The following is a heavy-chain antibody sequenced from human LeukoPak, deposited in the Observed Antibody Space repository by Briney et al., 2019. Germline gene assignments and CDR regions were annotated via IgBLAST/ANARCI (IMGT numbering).Heavy chain of an antibody. Sequence: PSETLSLTCTVSVDSISSYYWSWIRQPPGKGLEWIGYIYYSGSTNYNPSLKSRVTISIGTSKNQFSLKLSSVTAADTAVYYCASTTPMGISYWGQGTLVTVSS. CDR2: IYYSGST. CDR3: ASTTPMGISY. J-gene: IGHJ4*02. CDR1: VDSISSYY. V-gene: IGHV4-59*01. D-gene: IGHD7-27*01.